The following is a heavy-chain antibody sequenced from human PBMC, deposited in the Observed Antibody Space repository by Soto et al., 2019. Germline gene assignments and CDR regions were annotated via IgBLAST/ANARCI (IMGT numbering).Heavy chain of an antibody. D-gene: IGHD3-22*01. V-gene: IGHV4-34*10. CDR1: GGSVNGYY. J-gene: IGHJ6*02. CDR3: AREGGYYDSSGSGVYYYLGVDV. Sequence: SEPLSLTCAVYGGSVNGYYWSWIRQPPGKGLEWIGEINHTGGTHYNPSLKSRVTMSVDTSNNQFSLKLSSVTAADTAVYYCAREGGYYDSSGSGVYYYLGVDVWGQGTTVTVSS. CDR2: INHTGGT.